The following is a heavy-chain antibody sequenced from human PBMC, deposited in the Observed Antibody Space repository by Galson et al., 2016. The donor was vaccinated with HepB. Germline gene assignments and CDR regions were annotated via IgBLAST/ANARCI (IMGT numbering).Heavy chain of an antibody. Sequence: SLRLSCAASGFTFSTYGVHWVRQTPGKGLEWVAAISYDGSKEYYADSLKGRFIISRDNSKNTLYVQLNSLRAEDTAVYYCAKRYSGHTGAYDYWGQGTLVTVSS. V-gene: IGHV3-30*18. CDR1: GFTFSTYG. J-gene: IGHJ4*02. CDR3: AKRYSGHTGAYDY. CDR2: ISYDGSKE. D-gene: IGHD5-12*01.